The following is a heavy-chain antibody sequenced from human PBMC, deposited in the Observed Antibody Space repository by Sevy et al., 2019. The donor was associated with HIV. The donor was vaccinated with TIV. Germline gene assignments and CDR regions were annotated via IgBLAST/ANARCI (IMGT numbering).Heavy chain of an antibody. V-gene: IGHV3-30*02. CDR2: IRFDGSAK. CDR3: MKTPLGRVSGTGY. D-gene: IGHD3-9*01. J-gene: IGHJ4*02. CDR1: GFTFSRSG. Sequence: GGSLRLSCAASGFTFSRSGMHWVRQAPGKGLEWLTFIRFDGSAKYYADSVKGRFTTSIDNSKNTLYCQMNSLRPEDTAVYYCMKTPLGRVSGTGYWGQGTLVTVSS.